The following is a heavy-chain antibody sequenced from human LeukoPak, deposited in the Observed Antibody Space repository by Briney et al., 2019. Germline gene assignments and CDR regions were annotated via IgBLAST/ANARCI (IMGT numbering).Heavy chain of an antibody. CDR3: ARGGIQVSGIDEFDY. J-gene: IGHJ4*02. Sequence: GSLRLSCAASGFTFLDYDMHWVRPGIGKGLEWVSAIGIRGDTHYSGSVKGRFTISRENAESSLYLQMNSLRAEDTAVYYCARGGIQVSGIDEFDYWGQGTLVTVSS. CDR2: IGIRGDT. CDR1: GFTFLDYD. V-gene: IGHV3-13*01. D-gene: IGHD6-19*01.